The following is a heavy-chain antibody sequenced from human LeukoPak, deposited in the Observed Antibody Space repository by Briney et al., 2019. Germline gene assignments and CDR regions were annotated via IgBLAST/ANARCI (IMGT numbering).Heavy chain of an antibody. CDR3: AKGSRDGYNSEVY. Sequence: GGSLRLSCAASGFTYSSYGMHWVRQAPGKGLEWVAFTRYDGSNKYYADSVKGRFTISRDNSKNTLYLQMNSLRAEDTAVYFCAKGSRDGYNSEVYWGQGTLVTVSS. J-gene: IGHJ4*02. D-gene: IGHD5-24*01. CDR2: TRYDGSNK. V-gene: IGHV3-30*02. CDR1: GFTYSSYG.